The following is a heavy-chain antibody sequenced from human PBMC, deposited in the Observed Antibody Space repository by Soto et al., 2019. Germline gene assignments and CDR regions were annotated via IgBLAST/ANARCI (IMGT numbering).Heavy chain of an antibody. D-gene: IGHD1-1*01. J-gene: IGHJ6*02. CDR2: ISDDGSNQ. V-gene: IGHV3-30*03. CDR1: GFIFSYYV. CDR3: ARPRGTSYYYYGMNV. Sequence: PGGSLRLSCAASGFIFSYYVMHWVRQAPGKGLEWVAVISDDGSNQYYADSVKGRFTISRDKSKNTLFLQMNSLRPEDTGVYYCARPRGTSYYYYGMNVWGQGTTVTVAS.